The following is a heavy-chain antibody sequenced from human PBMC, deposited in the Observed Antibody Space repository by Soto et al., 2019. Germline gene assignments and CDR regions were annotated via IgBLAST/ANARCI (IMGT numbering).Heavy chain of an antibody. V-gene: IGHV1-2*02. Sequence: AASVKVSCKASGYTFTGYYMHWVRQAPGQGLEWMGWINPNSGGTNYAQKFQGRVTMTRDTSISTAYMELSRLRSDDTAVYYCASAYYGGITIFGVVIDYYYYYGMDVWGQGTTVTVSS. CDR1: GYTFTGYY. J-gene: IGHJ6*02. CDR2: INPNSGGT. D-gene: IGHD3-3*01. CDR3: ASAYYGGITIFGVVIDYYYYYGMDV.